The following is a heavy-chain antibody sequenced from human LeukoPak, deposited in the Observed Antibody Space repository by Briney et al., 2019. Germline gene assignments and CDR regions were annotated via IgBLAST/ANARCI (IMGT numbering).Heavy chain of an antibody. J-gene: IGHJ4*02. CDR2: IYHSGST. CDR1: GGSINSYY. Sequence: SETLSLTCTVSGGSINSYYWSWIRQPPGKGQEWIGSIYHSGSTYYNPSLKSRVTISVDTSKNQFSLKLSSVTAADTAVYYCASQYDSSGYYWFWGQGTLVTVSS. D-gene: IGHD3-22*01. V-gene: IGHV4-59*08. CDR3: ASQYDSSGYYWF.